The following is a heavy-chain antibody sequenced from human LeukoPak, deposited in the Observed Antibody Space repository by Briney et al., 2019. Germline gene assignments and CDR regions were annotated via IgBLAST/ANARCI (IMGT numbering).Heavy chain of an antibody. CDR3: ARDHSYLIDY. J-gene: IGHJ4*02. CDR2: IWYDGSNK. V-gene: IGHV3-33*01. CDR1: GFTFSSYG. D-gene: IGHD3-16*02. Sequence: GRSLRLSCAASGFTFSSYGMHWVRQAPGKGLEWVAVIWYDGSNKYYADSVKGRFTLSRDNSKNTLYLQMNSLIAEDTAVYYCARDHSYLIDYWGQGTLVTVSS.